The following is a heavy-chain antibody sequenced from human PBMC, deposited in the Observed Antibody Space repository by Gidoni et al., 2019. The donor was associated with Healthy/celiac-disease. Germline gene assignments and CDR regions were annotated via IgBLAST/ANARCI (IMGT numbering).Heavy chain of an antibody. CDR1: GFTFSSYA. Sequence: EVQLLESGGGLVQPGGSLRLSCAASGFTFSSYAMSWVRQAPGKGLEWVSAISGSGGSTYYADSVKGRFTISRDNAKNTLYLQMNSLRAEDTAVYYCATTTGSGSYYEYYFDYWGQGTLVTVSS. CDR3: ATTTGSGSYYEYYFDY. CDR2: ISGSGGST. V-gene: IGHV3-23*01. D-gene: IGHD3-10*01. J-gene: IGHJ4*02.